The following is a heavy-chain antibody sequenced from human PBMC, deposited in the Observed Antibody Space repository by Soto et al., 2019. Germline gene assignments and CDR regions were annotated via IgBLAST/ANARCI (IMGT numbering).Heavy chain of an antibody. V-gene: IGHV1-8*01. J-gene: IGHJ5*02. CDR1: GYTFTSYD. CDR3: ARGVKYGAYSRWFDP. D-gene: IGHD4-17*01. Sequence: QVQLVQSGAEVKKPGASVKVSCKASGYTFTSYDINWVRQATGQGLEYLGWMNPNSGNTGYVQKFQGRVTXTXEXSLXTAYMELSSRRSEDTAVYFCARGVKYGAYSRWFDPWGQGTLVTVSS. CDR2: MNPNSGNT.